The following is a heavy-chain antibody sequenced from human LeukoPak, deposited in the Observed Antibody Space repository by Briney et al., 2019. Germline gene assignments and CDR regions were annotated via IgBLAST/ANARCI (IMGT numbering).Heavy chain of an antibody. CDR3: ASHIAARPLNYFDY. CDR2: INHSGST. Sequence: PSETLSLTCAVYGGSFSGYYWSWIRQPPGKGLEWIGEINHSGSTNYNPSLKSRVTISVDTSKNQFSLKLSSVTAADTAVYYCASHIAARPLNYFDYWGQGTLVTVSS. CDR1: GGSFSGYY. D-gene: IGHD6-6*01. J-gene: IGHJ4*02. V-gene: IGHV4-34*01.